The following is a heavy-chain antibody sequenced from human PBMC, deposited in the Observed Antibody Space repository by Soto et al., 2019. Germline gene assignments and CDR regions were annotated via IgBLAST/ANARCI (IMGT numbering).Heavy chain of an antibody. CDR3: ARADTLTTEKYYYYYYYMDV. V-gene: IGHV1-18*01. J-gene: IGHJ6*03. CDR2: ISAYNGNT. D-gene: IGHD4-4*01. Sequence: QVPLVQSGAEVKKPGASVKVSCKASGYTFTSYGISWVRQAPGQGLEWMGWISAYNGNTNYAQKLQGRVTMTTDTSTSTAYMELRSLRSDDTAVYYRARADTLTTEKYYYYYYYMDVWGKGTTVTVSS. CDR1: GYTFTSYG.